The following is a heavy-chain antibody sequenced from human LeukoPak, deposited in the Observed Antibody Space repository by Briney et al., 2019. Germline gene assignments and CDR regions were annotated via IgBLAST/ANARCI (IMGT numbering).Heavy chain of an antibody. J-gene: IGHJ4*02. Sequence: AGSLRLSCAASGFTFSSYAMSWVRQAQGKGLEWVSAISGSGGSTYYADSVKGRFTFSRDNSKNTLYLQMNSLRAEDTAVYYCAKDYCDSSGYYSPFDYWGQGTLVTVSS. V-gene: IGHV3-23*01. CDR2: ISGSGGST. D-gene: IGHD3-22*01. CDR3: AKDYCDSSGYYSPFDY. CDR1: GFTFSSYA.